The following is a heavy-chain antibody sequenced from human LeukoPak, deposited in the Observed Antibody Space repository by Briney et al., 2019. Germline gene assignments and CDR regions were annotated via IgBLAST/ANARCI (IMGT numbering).Heavy chain of an antibody. J-gene: IGHJ4*02. D-gene: IGHD1-26*01. CDR3: ARGPGGVEATNFFWDY. Sequence: GASVKVSCKASGGTFSSYAISWVRQAPGQGLEWMGGIIPIFGTANYAQKFQGRVTITTDESTSTAYMELSSLRSEDTAVYYCARGPGGVEATNFFWDYWGQGTLVTVSS. CDR2: IIPIFGTA. V-gene: IGHV1-69*05. CDR1: GGTFSSYA.